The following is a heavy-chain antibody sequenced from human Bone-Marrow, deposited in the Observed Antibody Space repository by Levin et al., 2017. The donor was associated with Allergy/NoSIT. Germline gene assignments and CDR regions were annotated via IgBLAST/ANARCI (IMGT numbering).Heavy chain of an antibody. CDR3: ARGRKGEIWSGYYFYDY. J-gene: IGHJ4*02. V-gene: IGHV1-69*13. CDR2: IIPIFGTP. D-gene: IGHD3-3*01. Sequence: SVKVSCRASGGSFSNHAITWVRQAPGQGLEWMGGIIPIFGTPNYAQRFRGRVTITADDSTSTTYMELSNLRSEDTAVYYCARGRKGEIWSGYYFYDYWGQGTLVTVSS. CDR1: GGSFSNHA.